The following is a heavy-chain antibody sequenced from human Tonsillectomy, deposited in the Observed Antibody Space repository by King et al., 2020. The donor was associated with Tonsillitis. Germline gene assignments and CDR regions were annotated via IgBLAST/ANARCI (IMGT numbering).Heavy chain of an antibody. D-gene: IGHD2-15*01. CDR1: GFTFSTYA. V-gene: IGHV3-23*01. Sequence: VQSGESLRLSCAASGFTFSTYALNWVRQAPGKGLEWVSIVTGSGRDTYYPDSVKGRFTISRDNSRNTVYLQMNSLTVEDTAVYYCARGTLGSCSGSSCYPLDYWGQGTLVTVSS. CDR2: VTGSGRDT. CDR3: ARGTLGSCSGSSCYPLDY. J-gene: IGHJ4*02.